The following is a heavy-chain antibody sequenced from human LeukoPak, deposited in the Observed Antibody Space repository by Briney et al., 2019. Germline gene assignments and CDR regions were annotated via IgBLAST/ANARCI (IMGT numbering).Heavy chain of an antibody. D-gene: IGHD1-26*01. V-gene: IGHV4-59*01. CDR1: GGSISSYY. J-gene: IGHJ3*02. CDR2: ISYSGST. Sequence: SGPTLVNPSETLSLTCTVSGGSISSYYWSWIRQPPGKGLEWIGYISYSGSTNYNPSLKSRVTISVDTSKNQFSLKLSSVTAADTAVYYCARFKRTYSGSQRAFDIWGQGTMVTVSS. CDR3: ARFKRTYSGSQRAFDI.